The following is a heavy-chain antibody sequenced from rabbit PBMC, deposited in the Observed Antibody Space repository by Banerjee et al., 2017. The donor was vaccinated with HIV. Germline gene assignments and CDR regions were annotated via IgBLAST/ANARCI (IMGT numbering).Heavy chain of an antibody. CDR1: GIDFSSYG. CDR2: IYPDYGST. V-gene: IGHV1S47*01. CDR3: ARARRYAGYAGYGYATVILDL. Sequence: ELVESGGGLVQPGESLKLSCKASGIDFSSYGISWVRQAPGKGLEWIAYIYPDYGSTDYASWVNGRFTISLDNAQNTVFLQMTSLTAADTATYFCARARRYAGYAGYGYATVILDLWGPGTLVTVS. J-gene: IGHJ4*01. D-gene: IGHD6-1*01.